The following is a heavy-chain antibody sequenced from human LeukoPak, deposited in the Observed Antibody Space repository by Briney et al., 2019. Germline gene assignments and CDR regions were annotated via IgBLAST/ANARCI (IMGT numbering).Heavy chain of an antibody. CDR1: GFTVNTNY. V-gene: IGHV3-66*01. CDR3: ARTLVGATAGDDAFDI. CDR2: IYSGGST. Sequence: GGSLRLSCAASGFTVNTNYMSWVRQAPGKGLEWVSVIYSGGSTYYADSVKGRFTISRDNSKNTLYLQMNSLRAEDTAVYYCARTLVGATAGDDAFDIWGQGTMVTVSS. J-gene: IGHJ3*02. D-gene: IGHD1-26*01.